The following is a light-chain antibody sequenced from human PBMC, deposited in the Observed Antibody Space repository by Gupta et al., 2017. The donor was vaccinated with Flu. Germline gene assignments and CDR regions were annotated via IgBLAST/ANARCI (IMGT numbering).Light chain of an antibody. J-gene: IGKJ5*01. CDR1: QRISSY. CDR3: QQSYSTPPIT. Sequence: DIQMTQPPSSLSAAVGDRVTITFRASQRISSYLNWYQQKPGKAPKLLIYAASSLQSGVPSRFSGSGSGTDFTLTISSLQPEDFATYYCQQSYSTPPITFGQGTRLEIK. V-gene: IGKV1-39*01. CDR2: AAS.